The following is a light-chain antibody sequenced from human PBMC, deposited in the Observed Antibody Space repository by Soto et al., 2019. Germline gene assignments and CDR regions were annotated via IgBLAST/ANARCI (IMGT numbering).Light chain of an antibody. CDR2: WAS. CDR1: QRVFYSSNNKNY. J-gene: IGKJ2*01. V-gene: IGKV4-1*01. CDR3: QQYYTTPYT. Sequence: DIVMTQSPDSLAVSLGERATINCKSSQRVFYSSNNKNYLAWYQQKLGQPPKLLIYWASTRESGVPDRFSGSGSGTDFTLTISGLQAEDVAVYYCQQYYTTPYTFGEGTKLEIK.